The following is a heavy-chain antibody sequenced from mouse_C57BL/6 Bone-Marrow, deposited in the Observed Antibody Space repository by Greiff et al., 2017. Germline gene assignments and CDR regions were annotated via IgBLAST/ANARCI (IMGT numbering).Heavy chain of an antibody. J-gene: IGHJ2*01. Sequence: EVKLMESGPELVKPGASVKISCKASGYSFTDYNMNWVKQSNGKSLEWIGVINPNYGTTSYNQKFKGKATLTVDQSSSTAYMQLNSLTSEDSAVYYCERRVTVVPHFDYWGQGTTLTVSS. V-gene: IGHV1-39*01. D-gene: IGHD1-1*01. CDR1: GYSFTDYN. CDR3: ERRVTVVPHFDY. CDR2: INPNYGTT.